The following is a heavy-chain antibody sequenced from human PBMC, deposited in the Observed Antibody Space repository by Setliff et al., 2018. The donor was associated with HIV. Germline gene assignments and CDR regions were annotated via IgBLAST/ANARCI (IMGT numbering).Heavy chain of an antibody. CDR1: GYTFATYG. CDR2: INPNTGGT. Sequence: ASVKVSCKASGYTFATYGVTWVRQAPGQGLEWMGWINPNTGGTNYAQKFQGRVTMTRDTSISTAYMELTRLRSGDTAVYYCTRDLLVATIKGTNWGQGTLVTVSS. CDR3: TRDLLVATIKGTN. J-gene: IGHJ4*02. V-gene: IGHV1-2*02. D-gene: IGHD5-12*01.